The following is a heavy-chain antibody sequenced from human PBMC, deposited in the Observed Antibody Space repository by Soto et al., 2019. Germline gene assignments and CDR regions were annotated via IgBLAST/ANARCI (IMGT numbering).Heavy chain of an antibody. Sequence: SETLSLTCAVYGGSFSGYYWSWIRQPPGKGLEWIGEINHSGSTNYNPSLKSRVTISVDTSKNQFSLKLSFVTAADTAVYYCASGGPLKHYGMDVWGQGTTVTVSS. CDR2: INHSGST. CDR1: GGSFSGYY. V-gene: IGHV4-34*01. CDR3: ASGGPLKHYGMDV. J-gene: IGHJ6*02.